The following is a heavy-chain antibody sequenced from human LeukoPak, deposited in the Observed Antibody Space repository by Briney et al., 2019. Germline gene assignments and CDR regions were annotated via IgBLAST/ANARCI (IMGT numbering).Heavy chain of an antibody. CDR3: ARDGRLRNGYDNFYI. Sequence: ASVKVSCKPSGYTFTDYYMHWVRQAPGQGLEWVGWMNPNNGDTKYAQKFQGRVTMTRDTSIGTAYMELSRLTSDDTAVYYCARDGRLRNGYDNFYIWGQGTLVTVSS. D-gene: IGHD5-18*01. CDR1: GYTFTDYY. CDR2: MNPNNGDT. V-gene: IGHV1-2*02. J-gene: IGHJ4*02.